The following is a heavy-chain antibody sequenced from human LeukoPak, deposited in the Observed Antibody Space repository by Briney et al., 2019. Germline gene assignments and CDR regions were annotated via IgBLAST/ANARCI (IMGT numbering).Heavy chain of an antibody. J-gene: IGHJ3*02. D-gene: IGHD2-2*01. CDR1: GGTFSSYA. Sequence: SVKVSCKASGGTFSSYAISWVRQAPGQGLEWMGRIIPILGIANYAQKFQGRVTITADKSTSTAYMELSSLRSGDTAVYYCARVVCSSTSCYDAFDIWGQGTMVTVSS. CDR2: IIPILGIA. CDR3: ARVVCSSTSCYDAFDI. V-gene: IGHV1-69*04.